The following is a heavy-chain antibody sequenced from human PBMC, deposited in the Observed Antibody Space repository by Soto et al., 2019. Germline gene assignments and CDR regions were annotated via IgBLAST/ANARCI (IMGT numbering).Heavy chain of an antibody. CDR3: AREPSYYYYGMDV. J-gene: IGHJ6*02. Sequence: PSETLSLTCTVSGGSISSSYWSWIRQPPGKGLEWIGYIYYSGSTNYNPSLKSRVTISVDTSKNQFSLKLSSVTAADTAVYYCAREPSYYYYGMDVWGQGTTVTVSS. CDR1: GGSISSSY. V-gene: IGHV4-59*01. CDR2: IYYSGST.